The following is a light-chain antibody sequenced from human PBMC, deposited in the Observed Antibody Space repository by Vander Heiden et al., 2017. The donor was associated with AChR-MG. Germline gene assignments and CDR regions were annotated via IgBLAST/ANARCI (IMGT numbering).Light chain of an antibody. CDR2: RAS. Sequence: EIVLTQSPGTLSLSPGERATLSCRASQSVSNNYLAWYQQKPGQAPRLLIYRASSRANGSPDSFSGSGSGTDFTLTISRREPEDFAVYYCQQYGSSPMYTFGQGTKLEIK. CDR1: QSVSNNY. V-gene: IGKV3-20*01. CDR3: QQYGSSPMYT. J-gene: IGKJ2*01.